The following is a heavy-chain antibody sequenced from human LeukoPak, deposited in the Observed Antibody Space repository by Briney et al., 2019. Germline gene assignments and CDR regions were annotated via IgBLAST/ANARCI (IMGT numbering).Heavy chain of an antibody. V-gene: IGHV4-59*08. Sequence: SETLSLTCTVSGGSISSYYWSWVRQPPGKGLEWIGYIYYSGSTNYNPSLKSRVTISVDTSKNQFSLKLSSVTAADTAVYYCASLTAFDPWGQGTLVTVSS. J-gene: IGHJ5*02. CDR2: IYYSGST. CDR3: ASLTAFDP. CDR1: GGSISSYY. D-gene: IGHD5-18*01.